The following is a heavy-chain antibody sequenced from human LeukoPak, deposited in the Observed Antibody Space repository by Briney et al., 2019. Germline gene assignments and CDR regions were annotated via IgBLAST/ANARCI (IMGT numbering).Heavy chain of an antibody. V-gene: IGHV1-8*03. CDR2: MNPNSGNT. J-gene: IGHJ6*03. CDR1: GYTFTSYD. D-gene: IGHD3-3*01. Sequence: GASVKVSCKASGYTFTSYDINWVRQATGQGLEWMGWMNPNSGNTGYAQKFQGRVTITRNTSISTAYMELSSLRSEDTAVYYCARARIFGVVVTYYYMDVWGKGTTVTVSS. CDR3: ARARIFGVVVTYYYMDV.